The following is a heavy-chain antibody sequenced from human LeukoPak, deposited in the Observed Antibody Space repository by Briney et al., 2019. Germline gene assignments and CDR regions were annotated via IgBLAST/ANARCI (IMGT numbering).Heavy chain of an antibody. D-gene: IGHD3-3*01. CDR3: ARGNREYDFWSPPMRDYYYYYYMDV. J-gene: IGHJ6*03. CDR2: IYTSGST. V-gene: IGHV4-4*07. CDR1: GGSISSYY. Sequence: SETLSLTCTVSGGSISSYYWSWIRQPAGKGLEWIGRIYTSGSTNYNPSLKSRVTMSVDTSKNQFSLKLSSVTAADTAVYYCARGNREYDFWSPPMRDYYYYYYMDVWGKGTTVTVSS.